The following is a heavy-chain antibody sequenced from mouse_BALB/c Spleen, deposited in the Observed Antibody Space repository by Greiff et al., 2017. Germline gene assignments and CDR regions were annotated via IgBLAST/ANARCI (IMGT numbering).Heavy chain of an antibody. CDR3: ARDRRYDVGRGYFDG. CDR1: GFTFSDYG. Sequence: DVQLVESGGGLVQPGGSRKLSCAASGFTFSDYGMAWVRQTPGKGPEWVAFISNLAYSIYYADTVTGRFTISREYAKNTLYLEMSSLRSEDTAMYYCARDRRYDVGRGYFDGWGAGTTVTVSS. CDR2: ISNLAYSI. J-gene: IGHJ1*01. D-gene: IGHD1-1*01. V-gene: IGHV5-15*02.